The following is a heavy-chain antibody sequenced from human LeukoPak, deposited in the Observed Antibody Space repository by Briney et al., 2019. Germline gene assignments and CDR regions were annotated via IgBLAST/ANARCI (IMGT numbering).Heavy chain of an antibody. CDR1: GFTFSSYG. CDR3: AKVGVGANNY. J-gene: IGHJ4*02. Sequence: GRTLRLSCAASGFTFSSYGMSWVRQAPGKGLEWVSAISGSGGSTYYADSVKGRFTISRDNSKNTLYLQMNSLRAEDTAVYYCAKVGVGANNYWGQGTLVTVSS. CDR2: ISGSGGST. D-gene: IGHD1-26*01. V-gene: IGHV3-23*01.